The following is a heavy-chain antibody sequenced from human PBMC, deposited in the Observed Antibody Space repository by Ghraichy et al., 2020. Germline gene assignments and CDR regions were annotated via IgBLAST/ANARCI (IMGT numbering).Heavy chain of an antibody. D-gene: IGHD3-10*01. J-gene: IGHJ6*02. CDR1: GFTFSSYW. CDR2: IKPDGSEK. V-gene: IGHV3-7*01. Sequence: LSLTCAASGFTFSSYWMSWVRQAPGKGLEWVANIKPDGSEKYYVDSVKGRFTISRDNAKNSLYLQMNSLRAEDTAVYYCARDGPRRITMIQGGEVDYYGMDVWGQGTTVTGSS. CDR3: ARDGPRRITMIQGGEVDYYGMDV.